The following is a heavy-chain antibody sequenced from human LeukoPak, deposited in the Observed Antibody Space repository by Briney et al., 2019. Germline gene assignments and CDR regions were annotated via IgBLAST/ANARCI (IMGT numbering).Heavy chain of an antibody. CDR3: AKSHSVAQRGYFDY. J-gene: IGHJ4*02. CDR2: ISDSGGST. D-gene: IGHD2-15*01. CDR1: GFTFSSFA. V-gene: IGHV3-23*01. Sequence: GGSLRLSCAASGFTFSSFAMTWVRQAPGKGLEWVSTISDSGGSTYYADAVKGRFTISRDNSKDTLYAQMNSLRAEDAAVYYCAKSHSVAQRGYFDYWGQGTLVTVSP.